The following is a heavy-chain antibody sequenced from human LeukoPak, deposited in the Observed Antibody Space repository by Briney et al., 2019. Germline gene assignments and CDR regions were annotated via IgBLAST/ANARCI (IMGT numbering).Heavy chain of an antibody. CDR2: IYYSGST. J-gene: IGHJ4*02. Sequence: SETLSLTCTVSGGSISSYYWSRIRQPPGKGLEWIGYIYYSGSTNYNPSLKSRVTMSVDTSKNQFSLKLSSVTAADTAVYYCASGDFGETDYFDYWGQGTLVTVSS. CDR3: ASGDFGETDYFDY. D-gene: IGHD3-10*01. V-gene: IGHV4-59*12. CDR1: GGSISSYY.